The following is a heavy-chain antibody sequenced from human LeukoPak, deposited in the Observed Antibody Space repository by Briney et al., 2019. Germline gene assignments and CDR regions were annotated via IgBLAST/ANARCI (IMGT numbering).Heavy chain of an antibody. CDR1: GFTFSSYG. CDR2: MRYDGSNE. D-gene: IGHD3-22*01. J-gene: IGHJ4*02. Sequence: GGSLRLPCAASGFTFSSYGMHWVRQAPGKGLEWVTFMRYDGSNEYYADSVNGRFTISRDNSKNTVYLQMNSLRDEDTAVYYCAKDPFTDYYDSSGYYDYWGQGTLVTVSS. V-gene: IGHV3-30*02. CDR3: AKDPFTDYYDSSGYYDY.